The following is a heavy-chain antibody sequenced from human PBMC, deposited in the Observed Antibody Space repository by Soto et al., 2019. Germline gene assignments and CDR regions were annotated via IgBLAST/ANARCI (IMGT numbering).Heavy chain of an antibody. CDR3: ARDSCSGGSCYPDAFDI. V-gene: IGHV3-48*01. J-gene: IGHJ3*02. Sequence: GGSLRLSCAASGFTFSSYSMNWVRQAPGKGLEWVSYISSSSSTIYYADSVKGRFTISRDNAKNSLYLQMNSLRAEDTAVYYCARDSCSGGSCYPDAFDIWGQGTMVTVSS. D-gene: IGHD2-15*01. CDR2: ISSSSSTI. CDR1: GFTFSSYS.